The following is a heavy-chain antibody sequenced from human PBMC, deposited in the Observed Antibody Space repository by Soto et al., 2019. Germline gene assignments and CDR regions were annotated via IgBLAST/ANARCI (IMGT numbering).Heavy chain of an antibody. V-gene: IGHV3-30-3*01. CDR2: ISYDGSNK. CDR1: GFTFSSYA. Sequence: GGSLRLSCAASGFTFSSYAMHWVRQAPGKGLEWVAVISYDGSNKYYADSVKGRFTISRDNSKNTLYLQMNSLRAEDTAVYYCARDGLLGYFDYRGQGTLVTVSS. J-gene: IGHJ4*02. CDR3: ARDGLLGYFDY. D-gene: IGHD3-16*01.